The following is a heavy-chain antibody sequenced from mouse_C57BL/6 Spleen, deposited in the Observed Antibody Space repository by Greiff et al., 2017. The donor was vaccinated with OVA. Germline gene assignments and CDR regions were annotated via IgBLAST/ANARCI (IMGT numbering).Heavy chain of an antibody. CDR2: INPGSGGT. D-gene: IGHD1-1*01. J-gene: IGHJ4*01. CDR1: GYAFTNYL. V-gene: IGHV1-54*01. Sequence: QVQLQQSGAELVRPGTSVKVSCKASGYAFTNYLIEWVKQRPGQGLEWIGVINPGSGGTNYTEKFQGKATLTADKSSSTAYMQLSSLTSEDSSVYICARRTTVVANAMDYWGQGTSVTVSS. CDR3: ARRTTVVANAMDY.